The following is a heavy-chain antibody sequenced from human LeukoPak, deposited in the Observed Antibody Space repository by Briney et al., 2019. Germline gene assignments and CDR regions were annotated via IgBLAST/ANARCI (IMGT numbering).Heavy chain of an antibody. CDR2: ISGSGGST. D-gene: IGHD3-10*01. CDR3: AKPWFGESPYYFDY. V-gene: IGHV3-23*01. Sequence: GGSLRLSCAASGFTFSRHWMSWVRQAPGKGLEWVSAISGSGGSTYYADSVKGRFTISRDNSKNTLYLQMNSLRAEDTAVYYCAKPWFGESPYYFDYWGQGTLVTVSS. CDR1: GFTFSRHW. J-gene: IGHJ4*02.